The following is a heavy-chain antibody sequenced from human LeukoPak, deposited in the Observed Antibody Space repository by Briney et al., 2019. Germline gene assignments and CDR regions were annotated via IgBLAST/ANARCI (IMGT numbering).Heavy chain of an antibody. CDR3: ARDSRRDGYNLDY. D-gene: IGHD5-24*01. CDR2: ISSSGST. J-gene: IGHJ4*02. CDR1: GDSISSGDYY. V-gene: IGHV4-61*02. Sequence: SETLSLTCTVSGDSISSGDYYWSWIRQPAGKGLEWIGRISSSGSTNHNPSLKSRVTISRDTSKNEFSLKLSSVTAADTAVYYCARDSRRDGYNLDYWGRGTLVTVSS.